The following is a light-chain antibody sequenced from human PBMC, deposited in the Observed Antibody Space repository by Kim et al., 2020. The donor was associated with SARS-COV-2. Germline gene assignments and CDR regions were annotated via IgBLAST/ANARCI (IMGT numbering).Light chain of an antibody. CDR3: SSYTGTRTLV. Sequence: QSALTQPASVSGSPGQSITFSCTGTSSDVGGYNYVSWYQQHPGKAPKLMIYDVSRRPSGVSNRFSGSKSGNTASLTISGLQAEDEADYYCSSYTGTRTLVFGGGTKLTVL. J-gene: IGLJ3*02. CDR1: SSDVGGYNY. CDR2: DVS. V-gene: IGLV2-14*03.